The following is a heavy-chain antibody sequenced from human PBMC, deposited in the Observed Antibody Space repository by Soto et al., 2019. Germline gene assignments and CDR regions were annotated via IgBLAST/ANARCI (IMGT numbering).Heavy chain of an antibody. Sequence: SETLSLTCTVSGGSISNYFWSWIRQPPGKGLEWIAYIYYSGSTNYNPSLKSRVTISVDTSKNHFSLKLSSVTAADTAVYYCAGSTRAHSSPYSIDYWGQGTLVTVS. D-gene: IGHD6-13*01. J-gene: IGHJ4*02. CDR2: IYYSGST. V-gene: IGHV4-59*01. CDR3: AGSTRAHSSPYSIDY. CDR1: GGSISNYF.